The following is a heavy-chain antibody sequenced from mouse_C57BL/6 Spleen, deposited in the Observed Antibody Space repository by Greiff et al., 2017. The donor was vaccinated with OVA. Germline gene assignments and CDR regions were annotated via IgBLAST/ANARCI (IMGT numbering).Heavy chain of an antibody. V-gene: IGHV5-6*02. CDR2: ISSGGSYT. CDR1: GFTFSSYG. Sequence: DVKLQESGGDLVKPGGSLKLSCAASGFTFSSYGMSWVRQTPDKRLEWVATISSGGSYTYYPDSVKGRFTISRDNAKNTLYLQMSSLKSEDTAMYYCARHGDFDVWGTGTTVTVSS. J-gene: IGHJ1*03. CDR3: ARHGDFDV. D-gene: IGHD1-1*02.